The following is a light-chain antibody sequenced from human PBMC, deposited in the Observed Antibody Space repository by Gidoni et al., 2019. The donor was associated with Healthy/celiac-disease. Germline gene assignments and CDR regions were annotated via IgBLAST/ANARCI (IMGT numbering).Light chain of an antibody. CDR3: QQYNRYPYT. CDR1: QSISSW. CDR2: DAS. V-gene: IGKV1-5*01. Sequence: DIQMTKSPSTLSASVGDRVTITCRARQSISSWLAWYQQKPGKAPKLLIDDASSLESGVPSRFSGSGSGTEFTLTISILQPYDFSTYYCQQYNRYPYTFGQGTKLEIK. J-gene: IGKJ2*01.